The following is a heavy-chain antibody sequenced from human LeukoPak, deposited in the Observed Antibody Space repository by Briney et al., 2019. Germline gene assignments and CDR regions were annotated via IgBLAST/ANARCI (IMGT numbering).Heavy chain of an antibody. J-gene: IGHJ3*02. CDR3: AKSRDSGRYDAFDI. Sequence: GGSLRLSCAASGFTFSSNWMHWVRQAPGKGLVWISRINGDGRIIEHAESVKGRFTISRDNAKNTLYLQMSSLRAEDTAVYYCAKSRDSGRYDAFDIWGQGTMVTVSS. CDR2: INGDGRII. V-gene: IGHV3-74*03. CDR1: GFTFSSNW. D-gene: IGHD6-19*01.